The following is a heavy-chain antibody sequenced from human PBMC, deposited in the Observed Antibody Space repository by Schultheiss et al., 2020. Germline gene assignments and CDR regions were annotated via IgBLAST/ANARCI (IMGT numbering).Heavy chain of an antibody. CDR1: GGTFSSYA. J-gene: IGHJ6*02. V-gene: IGHV1-3*01. Sequence: ASVKVSCKASGGTFSSYAMHWVRQAPGQRLEWMGWINAGNGNTKYSQKFQGRVTITRDTSASTAYMELSSLRSEDTAVYYCARSGVPSKSFWSGYDADYYYGMDVWGQGTTVTVSS. D-gene: IGHD3-3*01. CDR2: INAGNGNT. CDR3: ARSGVPSKSFWSGYDADYYYGMDV.